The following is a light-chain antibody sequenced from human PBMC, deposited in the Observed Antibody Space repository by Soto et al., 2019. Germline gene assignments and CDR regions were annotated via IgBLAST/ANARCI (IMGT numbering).Light chain of an antibody. CDR1: SSDVGGYNY. J-gene: IGLJ1*01. CDR2: EVN. V-gene: IGLV2-8*01. Sequence: QSALTQPPSASGSPGQSVAISCTGTSSDVGGYNYVSWYQLHPGKAPKLMIYEVNLRPSGVPDRFSGSKSGNTASLTVSGLQSEDEADYYCSSYAGNTNYDFRTGTRSPS. CDR3: SSYAGNTNYD.